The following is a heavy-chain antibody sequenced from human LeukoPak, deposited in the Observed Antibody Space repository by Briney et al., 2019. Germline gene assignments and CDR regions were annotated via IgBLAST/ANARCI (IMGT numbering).Heavy chain of an antibody. CDR1: GGSFSGYY. J-gene: IGHJ4*02. Sequence: SETLSLTCAVYGGSFSGYYWSWIRQPPGKGLEWIGEINHSGSTNYNPSLKSRVTISVDTSKNQFSLKLSSVTAADTAVYYCARGKGIAARPLDDWGQGTLVTVSS. D-gene: IGHD6-6*01. CDR2: INHSGST. CDR3: ARGKGIAARPLDD. V-gene: IGHV4-34*01.